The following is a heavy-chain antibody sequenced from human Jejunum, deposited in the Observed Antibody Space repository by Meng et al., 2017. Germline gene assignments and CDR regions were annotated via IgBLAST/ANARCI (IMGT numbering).Heavy chain of an antibody. V-gene: IGHV3-23*01. CDR2: ISGLGDST. CDR1: GFTFRSYT. J-gene: IGHJ4*02. Sequence: GGSLRLSCAASGFTFRSYTMTWVRQPPGKGLEWVSTISGLGDSTYYADSVKGRFTISRDNSKSTLYLQMNSLRADDTAVYYCASSNGKIDSWGQGTLVTVSS. CDR3: ASSNGKIDS. D-gene: IGHD1-14*01.